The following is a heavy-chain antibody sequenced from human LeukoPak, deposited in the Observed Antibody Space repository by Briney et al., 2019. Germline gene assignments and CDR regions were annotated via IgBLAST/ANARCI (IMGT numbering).Heavy chain of an antibody. CDR2: IYHSGST. V-gene: IGHV4-4*02. D-gene: IGHD3-10*01. Sequence: GSLRLSCAASGFTFSSYGMSWVRQPPGKGLEWIGEIYHSGSTNYNPSLKSRVTISVDKSKNQFSLKLSSVTAADTAVYYCARELAYYYGSGIYYFDYWGQGTLVTVSS. J-gene: IGHJ4*02. CDR3: ARELAYYYGSGIYYFDY. CDR1: GFTFSSYGM.